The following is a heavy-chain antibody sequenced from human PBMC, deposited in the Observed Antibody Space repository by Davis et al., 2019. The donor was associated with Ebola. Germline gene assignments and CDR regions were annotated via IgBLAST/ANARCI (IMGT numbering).Heavy chain of an antibody. D-gene: IGHD3-3*01. CDR2: ISYDGDNS. CDR1: EFTFTTYV. CDR3: TRGSVRFLEWFAFDY. J-gene: IGHJ4*02. Sequence: GGSLRLSCAASEFTFTTYVMHWVRQAPGKGLEWVAVISYDGDNSYYADSVKGRFTISRENSKNTVYLQMNSLRTEDTAVYYCTRGSVRFLEWFAFDYWGQGTLVTVSS. V-gene: IGHV3-30-3*01.